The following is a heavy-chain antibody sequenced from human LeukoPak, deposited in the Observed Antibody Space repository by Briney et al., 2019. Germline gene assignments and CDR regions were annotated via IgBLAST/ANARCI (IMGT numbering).Heavy chain of an antibody. J-gene: IGHJ6*02. CDR3: ARSIAAAGTDHHYYYYGMDV. Sequence: PSETLSLTCTVSGGSISSGGYYRSWIRQHPGKGLEWIGYIYYSGSTYYNPSLKRRVTISVDTSKNQFSLKLSSVTAADTAVYYCARSIAAAGTDHHYYYYGMDVWGQGTTVTVSS. V-gene: IGHV4-31*03. CDR1: GGSISSGGYY. CDR2: IYYSGST. D-gene: IGHD6-13*01.